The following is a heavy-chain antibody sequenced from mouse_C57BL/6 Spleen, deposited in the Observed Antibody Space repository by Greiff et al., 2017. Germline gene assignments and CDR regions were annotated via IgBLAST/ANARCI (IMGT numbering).Heavy chain of an antibody. J-gene: IGHJ3*01. Sequence: VQLQQPGAELVKPGASVKMSCKASGYTFTSYWITWVKQRPGQGLEWIGDIYPGSGSTNYNEKFKSKATLTVDTSSSTAYMQLSSLTSEDSAVYYCARDDKGLRSAWFAYWGQGTLVTVSA. CDR1: GYTFTSYW. CDR3: ARDDKGLRSAWFAY. V-gene: IGHV1-55*01. D-gene: IGHD1-1*01. CDR2: IYPGSGST.